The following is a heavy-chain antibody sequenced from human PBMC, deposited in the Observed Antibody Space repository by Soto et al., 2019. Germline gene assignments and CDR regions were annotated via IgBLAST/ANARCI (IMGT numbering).Heavy chain of an antibody. CDR2: IYYSGTT. CDR1: GGSISSNSYY. D-gene: IGHD3-16*01. J-gene: IGHJ4*02. Sequence: QLQLQESGPGLVKPSETLSLACTVSGGSISSNSYYWDWIRQPPGKGLEWIGSIYYSGTTYYNPSLKSRVTISVYTSKNHFSLNLSSVTAADTAVYYCARHVAYDAVWGNYEENDYWGQGTLVTVSS. V-gene: IGHV4-39*01. CDR3: ARHVAYDAVWGNYEENDY.